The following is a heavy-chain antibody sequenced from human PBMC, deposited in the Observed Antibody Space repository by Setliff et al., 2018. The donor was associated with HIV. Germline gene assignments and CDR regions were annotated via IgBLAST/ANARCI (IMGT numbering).Heavy chain of an antibody. J-gene: IGHJ4*02. CDR3: AREGFYDDYFDY. V-gene: IGHV1-8*02. Sequence: GASVKVSCKASGYTFTNYDINWVRQATGQGLEWMGWMNPNSGNTGYAQKFQGRLTMTRNTSMSTAYMELSSLRSEDTAVYYCAREGFYDDYFDYWGQGALVTVSS. CDR2: MNPNSGNT. CDR1: GYTFTNYD. D-gene: IGHD5-12*01.